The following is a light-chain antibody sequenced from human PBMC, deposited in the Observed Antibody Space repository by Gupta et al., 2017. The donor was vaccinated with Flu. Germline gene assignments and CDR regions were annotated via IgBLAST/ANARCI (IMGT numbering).Light chain of an antibody. J-gene: IGLJ3*02. Sequence: QVVLTQSPSASASLGASVRLTCTLSSGHGTYAIAWLQQQPGKGPRYLMNLDSDGSHTKGDGIPDRFSGSSSGAERYLTISSLQSEDEADYYCQTWGTGIRVFGGGTKLTVL. CDR2: LDSDGSH. CDR1: SGHGTYA. V-gene: IGLV4-69*01. CDR3: QTWGTGIRV.